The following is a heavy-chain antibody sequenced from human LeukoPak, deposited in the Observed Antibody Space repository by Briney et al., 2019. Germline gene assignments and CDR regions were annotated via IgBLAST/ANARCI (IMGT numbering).Heavy chain of an antibody. D-gene: IGHD6-19*01. V-gene: IGHV3-30*02. CDR1: GFTFSSYG. CDR3: AKDKAVAGRGLVHFDF. Sequence: PGGSLRLSCTASGFTFSSYGIHWLRQAPGKGLEWVAFIRYDGSNTYYEDSVKGRFTISRDNSKNTLYLQMNSLRVEDTAVYYCAKDKAVAGRGLVHFDFWGQGTLVTVSS. CDR2: IRYDGSNT. J-gene: IGHJ4*02.